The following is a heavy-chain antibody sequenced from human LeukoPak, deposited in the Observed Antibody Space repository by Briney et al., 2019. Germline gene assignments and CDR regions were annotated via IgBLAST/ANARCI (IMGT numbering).Heavy chain of an antibody. Sequence: SETLSLTCAVSGVSISSGGDSWSWIRQPPGKGLEWIGYIYHSGSTYYNPSLKSRVTISVDRSKNQFSLKLSSVTAADTAVYYCARGQYYYDSSGYYGHIYYFDYWGQGTLVTVSS. J-gene: IGHJ4*02. CDR3: ARGQYYYDSSGYYGHIYYFDY. V-gene: IGHV4-30-2*01. CDR1: GVSISSGGDS. D-gene: IGHD3-22*01. CDR2: IYHSGST.